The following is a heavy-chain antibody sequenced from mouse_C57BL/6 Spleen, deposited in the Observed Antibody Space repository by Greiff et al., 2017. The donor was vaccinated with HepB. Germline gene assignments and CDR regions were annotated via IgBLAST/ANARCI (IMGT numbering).Heavy chain of an antibody. J-gene: IGHJ3*01. CDR1: GFTFSSYT. Sequence: EVQGVESGGGLVKPGGSLKLSCAASGFTFSSYTMSWVRQTPEKRLEWVATISGGGGNTYYPDSVKGRFTISRDNAKNTLYLQMSSLRSEDTALYYCARWLPNHPFAYWGQGTLVTVSA. CDR2: ISGGGGNT. V-gene: IGHV5-9*01. D-gene: IGHD2-2*01. CDR3: ARWLPNHPFAY.